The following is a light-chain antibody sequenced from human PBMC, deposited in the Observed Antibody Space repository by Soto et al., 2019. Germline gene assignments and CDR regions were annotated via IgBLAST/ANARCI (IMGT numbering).Light chain of an antibody. CDR1: QSVSSN. J-gene: IGKJ4*01. CDR2: GAS. Sequence: EIVMTQSPATLSVSPGERATLSCRASQSVSSNLAWYQQKPGQAPRLLIYGASTRATVIPARFSGSGSGTEFTLTISSLQSEDFAVYYCQQYNNRPLTFGGGTKVEIK. V-gene: IGKV3-15*01. CDR3: QQYNNRPLT.